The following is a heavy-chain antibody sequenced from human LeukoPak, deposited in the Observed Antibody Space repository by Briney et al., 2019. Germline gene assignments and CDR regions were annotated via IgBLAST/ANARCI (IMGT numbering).Heavy chain of an antibody. D-gene: IGHD6-19*01. J-gene: IGHJ4*02. V-gene: IGHV6-1*01. CDR3: ARGWEYSSGWYYFDY. Sequence: SQTLSLTCAISGDSVSSNSAVWNWFRQSPSRGLEWLGRTYYMSKWHNDYAVSVKSRITINPDTSKDQFSLQLNSVTPEDTAVYYCARGWEYSSGWYYFDYRGQGTLVTVSS. CDR2: TYYMSKWHN. CDR1: GDSVSSNSAV.